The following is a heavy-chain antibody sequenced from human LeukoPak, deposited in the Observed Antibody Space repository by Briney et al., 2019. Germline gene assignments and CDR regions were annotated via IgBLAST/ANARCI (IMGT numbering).Heavy chain of an antibody. CDR3: ARDRDTAAFDY. CDR2: IYSGGST. Sequence: GGSLRLSCAASGFTVSSNYMSWVRQAPGKGLEWVSVIYSGGSTYYADSVKGRFTISRDNSKNTLYLQMNSLRAEDTAVYYCARDRDTAAFDYWGQGTLVTVSS. D-gene: IGHD5-18*01. CDR1: GFTVSSNY. J-gene: IGHJ4*02. V-gene: IGHV3-66*01.